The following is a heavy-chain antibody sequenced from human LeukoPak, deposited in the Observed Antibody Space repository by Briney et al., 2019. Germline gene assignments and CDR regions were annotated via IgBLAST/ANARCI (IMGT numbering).Heavy chain of an antibody. D-gene: IGHD3-22*01. CDR1: GFTFSSYA. CDR2: ISGSGGST. J-gene: IGHJ3*02. CDR3: AKDRSITMIVVVSGAFDI. V-gene: IGHV3-23*01. Sequence: GGSLRLSCAASGFTFSSYAMSWVRQAPGKGLEWVSAISGSGGSTYYADSVKGRFTISRDNSKNTLYLQMNSLRAEDAAVYYCAKDRSITMIVVVSGAFDIWGQGTMVTVSS.